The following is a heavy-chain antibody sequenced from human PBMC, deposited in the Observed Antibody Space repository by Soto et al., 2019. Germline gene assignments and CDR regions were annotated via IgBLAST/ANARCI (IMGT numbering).Heavy chain of an antibody. CDR3: ARLGYYGDYVGY. V-gene: IGHV3-48*01. CDR1: GFSFSIYS. Sequence: EVQLVESGGGLVQPGGSLRLSCEASGFSFSIYSMKWVRQAPGKGLEWVSHISSSSSTTYYADSLKGRFTISRDNAKNSLYLQMNSLRVDDTAVYYCARLGYYGDYVGYWGQGTLVTVSS. J-gene: IGHJ4*02. D-gene: IGHD4-17*01. CDR2: ISSSSSTT.